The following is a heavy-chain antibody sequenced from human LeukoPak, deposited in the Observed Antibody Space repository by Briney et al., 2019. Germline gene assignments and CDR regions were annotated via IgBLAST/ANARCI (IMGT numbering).Heavy chain of an antibody. CDR3: ASGSTGSGYSSSWYYFDY. V-gene: IGHV3-43*02. J-gene: IGHJ4*02. Sequence: QSGGSLRLSCAASGFTLDDYAMHWVRQAPGKGLEWVSLISGDGGSTYYADSVKGRFTISRDNAKNSLYLQMNSLRAEDTAVYYCASGSTGSGYSSSWYYFDYWGQGTLVTVSS. CDR2: ISGDGGST. CDR1: GFTLDDYA. D-gene: IGHD6-13*01.